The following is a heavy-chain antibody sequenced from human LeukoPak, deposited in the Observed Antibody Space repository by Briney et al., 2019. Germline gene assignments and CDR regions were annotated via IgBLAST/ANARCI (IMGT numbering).Heavy chain of an antibody. CDR2: IYYSGST. V-gene: IGHV4-59*01. Sequence: AETLSLMYTVSGGSLSRYYRRWIRQPPGKGLEWIGYIYYSGSTKYNPSLKSRVTISVDASKTQFSLQLNSVTAADTAVYYCARGSRELYYFDYWGQGTLVTVSS. J-gene: IGHJ4*02. CDR3: ARGSRELYYFDY. CDR1: GGSLSRYY. D-gene: IGHD1-7*01.